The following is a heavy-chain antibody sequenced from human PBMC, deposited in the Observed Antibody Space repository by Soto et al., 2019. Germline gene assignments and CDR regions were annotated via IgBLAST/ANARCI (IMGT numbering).Heavy chain of an antibody. CDR2: ISYDGNNE. CDR3: ARDGYSGRSDGFDI. V-gene: IGHV3-30-3*01. D-gene: IGHD1-26*01. J-gene: IGHJ3*02. Sequence: QVQLVESGGGVVQPGRSLRLSCAASGFTFSAYTMHWVRQPPGKGLEWVAVISYDGNNERYTDPVKGRFTVSRDNSKSPLYLQMNSLQSEDTAVYYCARDGYSGRSDGFDIWGQGTMVTVSS. CDR1: GFTFSAYT.